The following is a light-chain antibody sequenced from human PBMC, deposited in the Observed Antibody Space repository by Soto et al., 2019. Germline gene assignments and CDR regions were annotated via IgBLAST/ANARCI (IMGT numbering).Light chain of an antibody. CDR2: GAS. CDR1: QSVSSSY. V-gene: IGKV3-20*01. CDR3: QQDGSSPWT. Sequence: ETVLTQSPGTLSLSPGERATLSCRASQSVSSSYLAWYQQKPGQAPRLLIYGASSRATGIPDRFSGSGSGTDFTLTLSRLEPEDFAVYYCQQDGSSPWTFGQGTKVEIK. J-gene: IGKJ1*01.